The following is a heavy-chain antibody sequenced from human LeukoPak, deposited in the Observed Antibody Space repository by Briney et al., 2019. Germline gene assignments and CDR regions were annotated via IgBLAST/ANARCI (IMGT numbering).Heavy chain of an antibody. V-gene: IGHV4-4*07. CDR3: ASEAAAGTFYFDY. CDR1: GDSISNYN. CDR2: IYTSGST. Sequence: SETLSLTCSASGDSISNYNWSWIRQPAGKGLDWIGRIYTSGSTNYNPSLKSRVTISVDTAKNQFSLKRSSVTAADTSVYYCASEAAAGTFYFDYWGQGTLVTVSS. D-gene: IGHD6-13*01. J-gene: IGHJ4*02.